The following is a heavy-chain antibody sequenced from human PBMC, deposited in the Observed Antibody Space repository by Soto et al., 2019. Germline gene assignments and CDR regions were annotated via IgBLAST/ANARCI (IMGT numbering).Heavy chain of an antibody. D-gene: IGHD1-26*01. CDR3: ARESEVVGATHPSRWFDP. V-gene: IGHV4-31*03. CDR1: GGSISSGGYY. J-gene: IGHJ5*02. CDR2: IYYSGST. Sequence: QVQLQESGPGLVKHSQTLSLTCTVSGGSISSGGYYWSRIRQHPGKGLEWIGYIYYSGSTYYNPSLKSRVTISVDTSKNQFSLKLSSVTAADTAVYYCARESEVVGATHPSRWFDPWGQGTLVTVSS.